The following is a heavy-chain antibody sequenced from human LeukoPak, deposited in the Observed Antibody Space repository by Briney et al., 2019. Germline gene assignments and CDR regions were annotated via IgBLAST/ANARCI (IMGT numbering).Heavy chain of an antibody. CDR2: ISATSGNR. CDR3: GKGSTGWSRDP. CDR1: GYTFTERG. J-gene: IGHJ5*02. Sequence: ASVKVSCKASGYTFTERGISWMRHVPGQGLEWMGWISATSGNRYYAQTFQDRVTMTTDASTSTAYMELRDLTADDTAVYYCGKGSTGWSRDPWGQGTLVTVSS. D-gene: IGHD6-19*01. V-gene: IGHV1-18*01.